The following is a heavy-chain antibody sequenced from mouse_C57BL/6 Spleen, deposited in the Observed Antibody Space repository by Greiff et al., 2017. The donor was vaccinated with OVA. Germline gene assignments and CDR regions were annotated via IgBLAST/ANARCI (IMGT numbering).Heavy chain of an antibody. J-gene: IGHJ2*01. Sequence: QVQLQQSGPELVKPGASVKISCKASGYAFSSSWMNWVKQRPGKGLEWIGRIYPGDADTNYNGKFKGKATLTADKSSSTAYMQLSSLTSEDSAVYFCARGGRGYYFDYWGQGTTLTVSS. D-gene: IGHD3-3*01. CDR1: GYAFSSSW. V-gene: IGHV1-82*01. CDR2: IYPGDADT. CDR3: ARGGRGYYFDY.